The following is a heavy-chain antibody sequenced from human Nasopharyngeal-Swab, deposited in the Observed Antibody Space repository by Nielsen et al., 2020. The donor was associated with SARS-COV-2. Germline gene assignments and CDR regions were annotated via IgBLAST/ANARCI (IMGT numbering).Heavy chain of an antibody. CDR1: GFTVSTNY. V-gene: IGHV3-53*04. CDR3: ARAFDSSGSYYYGMDV. J-gene: IGHJ6*02. Sequence: GESLKISCAASGFTVSTNYMSWVRQAPGKGLEWVSIIYSGGSTYYADSVKGRFNISRHNSKNTLYLQMHSLRAEDTAVYYCARAFDSSGSYYYGMDVWGQGTTVTVSS. D-gene: IGHD3-22*01. CDR2: IYSGGST.